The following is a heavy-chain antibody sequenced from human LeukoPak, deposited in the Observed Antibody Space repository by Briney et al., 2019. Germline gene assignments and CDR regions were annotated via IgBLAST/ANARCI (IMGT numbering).Heavy chain of an antibody. D-gene: IGHD3-10*01. CDR2: IYTSGST. CDR3: ARDLQHYYGSGSYYHWFDP. V-gene: IGHV4-4*07. CDR1: GGSFSGYY. Sequence: SETLSLTCAVYGGSFSGYYWSWIRQPAGKGLEWIGRIYTSGSTNYNPSLKSRVTMSVDTSKNQFSLKLSSVTAADTAVYYCARDLQHYYGSGSYYHWFDPWGQGTLVTVSS. J-gene: IGHJ5*02.